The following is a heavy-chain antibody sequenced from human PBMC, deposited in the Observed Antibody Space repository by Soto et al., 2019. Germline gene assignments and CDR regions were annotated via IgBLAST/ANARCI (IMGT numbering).Heavy chain of an antibody. CDR3: VRVLYESSGYFYPH. V-gene: IGHV4-4*07. CDR2: MYVGGTT. Sequence: SETLSLTCTVSGGSISSFYWTWIRQPAERRLEWIGHMYVGGTTRYNPSLKSRVAMSVDTSKNQISLNLNSVTAADTAVYYCVRVLYESSGYFYPHWGQGTLVTVSS. J-gene: IGHJ4*02. CDR1: GGSISSFY. D-gene: IGHD3-22*01.